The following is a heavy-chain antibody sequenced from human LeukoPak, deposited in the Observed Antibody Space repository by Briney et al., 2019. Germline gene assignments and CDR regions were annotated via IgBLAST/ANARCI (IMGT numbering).Heavy chain of an antibody. V-gene: IGHV4-34*01. Sequence: SETLSLTCTVSGGSISSYYWSWIRQPPGKGLEWIGEINHSGSTNYNPSLKSRVTISVDTSKNQFSLKLSSVTAADTAVYYCARVMGDYYDSSGYDWYFDLWAVAPWSLSPQ. CDR1: GGSISSYY. D-gene: IGHD3-22*01. J-gene: IGHJ2*01. CDR3: ARVMGDYYDSSGYDWYFDL. CDR2: INHSGST.